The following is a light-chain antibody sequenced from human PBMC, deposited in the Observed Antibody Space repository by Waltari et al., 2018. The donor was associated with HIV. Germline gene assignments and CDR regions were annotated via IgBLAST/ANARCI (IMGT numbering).Light chain of an antibody. J-gene: IGLJ2*01. V-gene: IGLV2-8*01. CDR3: SSYAGSNNLV. CDR2: EVS. CDR1: SSDVGGYNH. Sequence: QSALTQPPSASGSPGQSVTISCTGTSSDVGGYNHVSWYRHHPGQAPKLMIYEVSKRPSGVPDRFSGSKSGNTASLTVSGLQAEDEADYYCSSYAGSNNLVFGGGTKLTVL.